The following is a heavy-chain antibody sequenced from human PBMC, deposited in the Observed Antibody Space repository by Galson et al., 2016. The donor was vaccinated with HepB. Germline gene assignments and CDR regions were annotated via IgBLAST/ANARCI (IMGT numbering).Heavy chain of an antibody. CDR1: GFTFSSYA. D-gene: IGHD3-16*02. Sequence: SLRLSCAASGFTFSSYAMHWVRQAPGKGLEWVAVISFDGSNNFYADSVKGRFTISRDNSKNTLYLQMNGLRAEDTAVYYCARDDDYVWGTYRYTRTVPQYYFDYWGQGTLVTASS. J-gene: IGHJ4*02. CDR2: ISFDGSNN. CDR3: ARDDDYVWGTYRYTRTVPQYYFDY. V-gene: IGHV3-30-3*01.